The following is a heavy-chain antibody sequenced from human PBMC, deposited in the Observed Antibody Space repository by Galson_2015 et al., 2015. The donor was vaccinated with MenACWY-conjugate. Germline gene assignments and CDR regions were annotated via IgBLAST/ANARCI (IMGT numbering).Heavy chain of an antibody. V-gene: IGHV3-48*01. Sequence: SLRLSCAASGFTFSSYSMNWVRQAPGKGLEWVSYISSSSTIYYADSVKGRFTISRDNSKNTLYLQMNSLRAEDTAVYYCAKRPAAGTPYYWGQGTLVTVSS. CDR3: AKRPAAGTPYY. CDR1: GFTFSSYS. D-gene: IGHD6-13*01. J-gene: IGHJ4*02. CDR2: ISSSSTI.